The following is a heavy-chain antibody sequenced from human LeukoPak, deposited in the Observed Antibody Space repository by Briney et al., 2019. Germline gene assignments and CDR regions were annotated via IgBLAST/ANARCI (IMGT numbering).Heavy chain of an antibody. V-gene: IGHV4-31*03. D-gene: IGHD2-21*02. Sequence: SETLSLTCTVSGGSISSSSYYWGWIRQHPGKGLEWIWYINYSGRTYYNPSLRSRLTISADTSKNQFSLELTSMTAADTAVYYCARGVYCGGNCYSGTDYWGQGTLVTVSS. J-gene: IGHJ4*02. CDR3: ARGVYCGGNCYSGTDY. CDR1: GGSISSSSYY. CDR2: INYSGRT.